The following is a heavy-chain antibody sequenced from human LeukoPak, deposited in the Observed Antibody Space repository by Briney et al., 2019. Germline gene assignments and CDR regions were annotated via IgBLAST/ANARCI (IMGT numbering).Heavy chain of an antibody. J-gene: IGHJ4*02. D-gene: IGHD3-22*01. CDR3: AKVGSLYYYDSSGSLDY. V-gene: IGHV3-74*01. Sequence: GGSLRLSCAASGFTFSSYWMHWVHQAPGKGLVWVSRINSDGSSTSYADSVKGRFTISRDNAKNTLYLQMNSLRDEDTAVYYCAKVGSLYYYDSSGSLDYWGQGTLVTVSS. CDR1: GFTFSSYW. CDR2: INSDGSST.